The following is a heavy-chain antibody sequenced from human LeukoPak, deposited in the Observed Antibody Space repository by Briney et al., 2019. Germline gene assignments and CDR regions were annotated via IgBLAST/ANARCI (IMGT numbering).Heavy chain of an antibody. CDR2: ISYDGSNK. Sequence: GRSLRLSCAASGFTFSSYAMPWVRQAPGKGLEWVAVISYDGSNKYYADSVKGRFTISRDNSKNTLYLQMNSLRAEDTAVYYCARAAGYSYGYSYYGMDVWGQGTTVTVSS. D-gene: IGHD5-18*01. CDR3: ARAAGYSYGYSYYGMDV. J-gene: IGHJ6*02. V-gene: IGHV3-30-3*01. CDR1: GFTFSSYA.